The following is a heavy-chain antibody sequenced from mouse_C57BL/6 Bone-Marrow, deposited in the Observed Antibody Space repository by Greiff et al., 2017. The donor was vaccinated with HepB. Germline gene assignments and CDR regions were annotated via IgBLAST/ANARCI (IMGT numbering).Heavy chain of an antibody. J-gene: IGHJ1*03. Sequence: QQSCKASGYTFTSYWMQWVKQRPGQGLEWIGEIDPSDSYTNYNQKFKGKATLTVDTSSSTAYMQLSSLTSEDSAVYYCAPTVVATYYWYFDVWGTGTTVTVSS. D-gene: IGHD1-1*01. CDR2: IDPSDSYT. V-gene: IGHV1-50*01. CDR1: GYTFTSYW. CDR3: APTVVATYYWYFDV.